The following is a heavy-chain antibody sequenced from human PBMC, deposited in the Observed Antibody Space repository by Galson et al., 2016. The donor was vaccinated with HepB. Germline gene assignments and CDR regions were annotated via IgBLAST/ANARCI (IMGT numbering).Heavy chain of an antibody. CDR2: INPSRGST. Sequence: SVKVSCKASGYIFTAHYMHWVRQAPGQGLEWMGIINPSRGSTSYTQKFRGRITMTSDSSTNTVYMELSSLTYEDTAVYFCARAASEIPRVISDSWGQGSLVIVSS. CDR1: GYIFTAHY. D-gene: IGHD2-21*01. V-gene: IGHV1-46*01. CDR3: ARAASEIPRVISDS. J-gene: IGHJ4*02.